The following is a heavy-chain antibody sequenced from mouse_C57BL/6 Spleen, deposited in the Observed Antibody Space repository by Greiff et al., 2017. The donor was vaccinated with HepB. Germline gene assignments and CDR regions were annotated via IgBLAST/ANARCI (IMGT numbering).Heavy chain of an antibody. J-gene: IGHJ4*01. Sequence: QVQLQQSGAELVRPGASVTLSCKASGYTFTDYEMHWVKQTPVHGLEWIGAIDPETGGTAYNQKFKGKAILTADKSSSTAYMELRSLTSEDSAVYYCTRGENYGSSYDAMDYWGEGTSVTVSS. V-gene: IGHV1-15*01. CDR1: GYTFTDYE. D-gene: IGHD1-1*01. CDR2: IDPETGGT. CDR3: TRGENYGSSYDAMDY.